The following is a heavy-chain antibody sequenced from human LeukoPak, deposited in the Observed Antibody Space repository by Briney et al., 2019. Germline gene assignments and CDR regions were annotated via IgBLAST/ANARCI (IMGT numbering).Heavy chain of an antibody. CDR3: ANSVRSVLPDFDY. V-gene: IGHV3-23*01. D-gene: IGHD2-15*01. Sequence: GGSLRLSCAASGFTVSSNYMSWVRQAPGKGLEWVSAISGSGGSTYYADSVKGRFTISRDNSKNTLYLQMNSLRAEDTAVYYCANSVRSVLPDFDYWGQGTLVTVSS. CDR1: GFTVSSNY. CDR2: ISGSGGST. J-gene: IGHJ4*02.